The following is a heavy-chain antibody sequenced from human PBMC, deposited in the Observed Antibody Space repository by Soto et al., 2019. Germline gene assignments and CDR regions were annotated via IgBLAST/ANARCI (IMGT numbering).Heavy chain of an antibody. V-gene: IGHV3-23*01. J-gene: IGHJ4*02. D-gene: IGHD2-2*01. Sequence: EVQLLESGGGFVPPGGSLRLSCAVSGFTFSSYAMSWVRQAPGKGLEWISYISGSGGRTYYADSVKGRFTISRDNSKNTVYLQMNSLRVEDAAVYYCAKANSFSCSGTTCYAFYFDYWGQGTLDTVSS. CDR1: GFTFSSYA. CDR2: ISGSGGRT. CDR3: AKANSFSCSGTTCYAFYFDY.